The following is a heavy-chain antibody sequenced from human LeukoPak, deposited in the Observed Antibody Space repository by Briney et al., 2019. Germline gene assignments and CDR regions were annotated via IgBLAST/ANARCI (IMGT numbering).Heavy chain of an antibody. CDR1: GGSISNYY. CDR3: ARVLHTYDSSGYYFEDYFDY. CDR2: IYYSGST. V-gene: IGHV4-59*01. J-gene: IGHJ4*02. D-gene: IGHD3-22*01. Sequence: PSETLSLTCTVSGGSISNYYWSWIRQPPGKGLEWIGYIYYSGSTNYNPSLKSRVTISVDTSKNQFSLKLSSVTAADTAVYYCARVLHTYDSSGYYFEDYFDYWGQGTLVTVSS.